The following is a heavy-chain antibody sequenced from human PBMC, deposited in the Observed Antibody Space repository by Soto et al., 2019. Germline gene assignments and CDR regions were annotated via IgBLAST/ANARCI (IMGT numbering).Heavy chain of an antibody. Sequence: QVQLVESGGGVVQPGRSLRLSCAASGFTFSSYGMHWVRQAPGKGLEWVAVISYDGSNKYYADSVKGRFTISRDNSKNTLELQMNSLRAEDTAVYYCAGGSPPVSYYYGMDVWGQGTTVTVSS. V-gene: IGHV3-30*03. D-gene: IGHD2-15*01. CDR3: AGGSPPVSYYYGMDV. CDR1: GFTFSSYG. J-gene: IGHJ6*02. CDR2: ISYDGSNK.